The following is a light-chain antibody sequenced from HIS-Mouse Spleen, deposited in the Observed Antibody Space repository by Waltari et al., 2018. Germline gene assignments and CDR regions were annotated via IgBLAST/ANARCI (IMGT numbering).Light chain of an antibody. J-gene: IGKJ3*01. CDR2: DAS. CDR3: QQYDNLPFT. CDR1: QDISNY. V-gene: IGKV1-33*01. Sequence: DIQMTQSPSSLSASGGDRVTITCQASQDISNYLNWYQQKPGKAPKLLIYDASNLETGFPSRFSGSGSGTDFTFTISSLQPEDIATYYCQQYDNLPFTFGPGTKVDIK.